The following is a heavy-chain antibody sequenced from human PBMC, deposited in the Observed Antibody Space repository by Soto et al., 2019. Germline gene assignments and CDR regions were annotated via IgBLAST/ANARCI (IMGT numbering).Heavy chain of an antibody. V-gene: IGHV3-23*01. CDR1: VFTFSAYS. J-gene: IGHJ4*02. D-gene: IGHD5-12*01. CDR2: LSGGGINT. CDR3: AKWSGYGDE. Sequence: GGSLRLSCAASVFTFSAYSMAWVRQAPGKGPEWVSGLSGGGINTFYADSVKGRFTISVDNSKNTVDLQMNSLRVEDTAVYYCAKWSGYGDEWGQGTLVTVSS.